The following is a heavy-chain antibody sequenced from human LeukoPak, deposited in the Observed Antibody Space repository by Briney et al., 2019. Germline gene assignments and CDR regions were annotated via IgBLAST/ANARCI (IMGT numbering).Heavy chain of an antibody. D-gene: IGHD3-22*01. CDR2: ISYDGSNK. V-gene: IGHV3-30*18. Sequence: GGSLRLSCAASGFTFSSYGMHWVRQAPGKGLEWVAVISYDGSNKYYADSVKGRFAISRDNSKNTLYLQMNSLRAEDTAVYYCAKDMVDYYDSSGSYGMDVWGQGTTVTVSS. J-gene: IGHJ6*02. CDR3: AKDMVDYYDSSGSYGMDV. CDR1: GFTFSSYG.